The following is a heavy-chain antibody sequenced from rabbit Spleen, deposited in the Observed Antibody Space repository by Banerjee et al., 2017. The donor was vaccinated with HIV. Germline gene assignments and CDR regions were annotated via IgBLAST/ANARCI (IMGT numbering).Heavy chain of an antibody. CDR3: VRGASSSGYYNL. D-gene: IGHD1-1*01. CDR2: INAVTGRA. J-gene: IGHJ4*01. Sequence: QEQLVESGGGLVQPEGSLQLSCTASGFSFSDKAVMCWVRQAPGKGLEWIACINAVTGRAVYASWAKGRFTFSSHNAQNTLYLQLNSLTAADTATYFCVRGASSSGYYNLWGPGTLVTVS. CDR1: GFSFSDKAV. V-gene: IGHV1S45*01.